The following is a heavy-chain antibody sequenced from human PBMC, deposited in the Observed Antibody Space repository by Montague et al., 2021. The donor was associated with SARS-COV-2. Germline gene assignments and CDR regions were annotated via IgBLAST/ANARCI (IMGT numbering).Heavy chain of an antibody. Sequence: PALVKPTQTLTLTCTFSGFSLSTSGVGVGWIRQPPGKALEWLIVIYWDDDKHYSPSLKVRLTITKDTSKNQVVLKMTNMDPVDTGTYYCVGGGTRPEIWGQGTMVIVSS. V-gene: IGHV2-5*04. CDR2: IYWDDDK. CDR3: VGGGTRPEI. J-gene: IGHJ3*02. CDR1: GFSLSTSGVG. D-gene: IGHD1-14*01.